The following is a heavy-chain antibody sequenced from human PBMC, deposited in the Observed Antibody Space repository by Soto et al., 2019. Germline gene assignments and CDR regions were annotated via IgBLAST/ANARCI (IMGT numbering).Heavy chain of an antibody. D-gene: IGHD2-15*01. CDR2: ISGSGDDT. CDR3: ASWVAAPDYYYHYGMDV. Sequence: PGGSLSLPCEAFGFTSSNSARSWARQPPGKGLEWVSGISGSGDDTNYADSVKGRLTIPRDNYKNTVYLQMNSLRAEDTAVYYCASWVAAPDYYYHYGMDVWGQGTTVTVSS. V-gene: IGHV3-23*01. CDR1: GFTSSNSA. J-gene: IGHJ6*02.